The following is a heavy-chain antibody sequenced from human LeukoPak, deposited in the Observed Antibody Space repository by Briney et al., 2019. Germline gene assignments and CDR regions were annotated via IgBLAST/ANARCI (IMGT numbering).Heavy chain of an antibody. V-gene: IGHV3-74*01. CDR2: IDGDGSNT. D-gene: IGHD3-22*01. Sequence: GGSLRLSCAASGFTFSSHWMHWVRQAPGKGLVWVSLIDGDGSNTNYADSVKGRFVISRDNAKNTLFLQMSSLRAEDTAVYYCARGGGSAYHYNAFDIWGLGTVVTVSS. J-gene: IGHJ3*02. CDR3: ARGGGSAYHYNAFDI. CDR1: GFTFSSHW.